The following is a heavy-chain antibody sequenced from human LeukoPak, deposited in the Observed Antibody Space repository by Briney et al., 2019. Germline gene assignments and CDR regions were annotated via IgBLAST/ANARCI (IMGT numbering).Heavy chain of an antibody. CDR3: ARETPRRGETRDGYR. Sequence: KPGGSLRLSCAASGFTFSDYYMSWIRQAPGKGLEWVSYISSSGSTIYYADSVKGRFTISRDNPKNLLFLQINSLRVEDTAVYYCARETPRRGETRDGYRWGQGTVVTVSS. J-gene: IGHJ4*02. V-gene: IGHV3-11*04. D-gene: IGHD5-24*01. CDR2: ISSSGSTI. CDR1: GFTFSDYY.